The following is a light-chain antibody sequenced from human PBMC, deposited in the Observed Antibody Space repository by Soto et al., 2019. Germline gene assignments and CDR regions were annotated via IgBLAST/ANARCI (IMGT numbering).Light chain of an antibody. CDR3: QRYNNWPLT. J-gene: IGKJ4*01. CDR1: QTVSSNY. CDR2: GAS. V-gene: IGKV3-20*01. Sequence: EIVLTQSPGTLSLSPGERATLSCRASQTVSSNYLNWYQQKPGQAPRLLIYGASSRATGIPDRFSGSGSGTDFTDFTLTISRLEPEDFAIYYCQRYNNWPLTFGGGTKV.